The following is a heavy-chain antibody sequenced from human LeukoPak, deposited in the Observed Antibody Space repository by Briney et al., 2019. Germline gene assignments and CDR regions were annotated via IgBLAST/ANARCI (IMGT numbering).Heavy chain of an antibody. Sequence: ASVKVSCKASGGTFSSYVITWVRQAPGQGPEWMGWISAYNGNTNYAQKVQGRVTLTTDTSTSTAYMELRSLRSDDTAVYYCARGGMSTKLDYWGQGTLVTVSS. V-gene: IGHV1-18*01. CDR2: ISAYNGNT. CDR1: GGTFSSYV. D-gene: IGHD1-26*01. J-gene: IGHJ4*02. CDR3: ARGGMSTKLDY.